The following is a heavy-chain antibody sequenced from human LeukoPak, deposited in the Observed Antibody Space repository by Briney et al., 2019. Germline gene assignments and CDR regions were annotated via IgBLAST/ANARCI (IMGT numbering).Heavy chain of an antibody. Sequence: SETLSLTCAVYGGSFSGYYWSWIRQPPGKGLEWIGEISPSGSTNYNPSLKCRVTISVDTSKNQFSLKLSSVTAADTAMYYCARGSYDYVWGSYRHPPRFDYWGQGTLVTVSS. D-gene: IGHD3-16*02. CDR2: ISPSGST. J-gene: IGHJ4*02. CDR3: ARGSYDYVWGSYRHPPRFDY. V-gene: IGHV4-34*01. CDR1: GGSFSGYY.